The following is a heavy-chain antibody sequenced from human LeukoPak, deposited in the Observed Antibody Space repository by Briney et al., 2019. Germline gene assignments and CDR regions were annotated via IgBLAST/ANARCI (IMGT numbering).Heavy chain of an antibody. Sequence: GGSLRLSCAASGFTFSSYAMHWVRQAPGKGLEWVAVISYDGSNKYYADSVKGRFTISRDNSKNTLYLQMNSLRAEDTAVYYCAREGGWSSFDYWGQGTLVTVSS. CDR1: GFTFSSYA. D-gene: IGHD6-19*01. V-gene: IGHV3-30*04. J-gene: IGHJ4*02. CDR2: ISYDGSNK. CDR3: AREGGWSSFDY.